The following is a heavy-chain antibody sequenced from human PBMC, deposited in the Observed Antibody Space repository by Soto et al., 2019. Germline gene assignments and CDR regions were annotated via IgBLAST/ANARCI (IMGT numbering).Heavy chain of an antibody. J-gene: IGHJ6*02. CDR3: ARGRCSSSWACYYYGMDV. V-gene: IGHV3-48*02. CDR2: ISSSSSAI. D-gene: IGHD6-13*01. CDR1: GFTFSSYS. Sequence: PGGSLRLSCAASGFTFSSYSMNCVRQAPGKGLEWVSYISSSSSAIYYADSVKGRFTISRENAKNSLYLQMNSLRDEDTAVYYCARGRCSSSWACYYYGMDVWGQGTTVTVSS.